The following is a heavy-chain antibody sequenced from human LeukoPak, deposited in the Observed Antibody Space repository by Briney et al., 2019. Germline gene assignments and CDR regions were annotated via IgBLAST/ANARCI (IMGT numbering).Heavy chain of an antibody. CDR2: VYHSGSA. CDR1: GGSVSGNSPSSYY. CDR3: ASEIVGVNS. D-gene: IGHD1-26*01. J-gene: IGHJ4*02. V-gene: IGHV4-59*02. Sequence: SETLSLTCTVSGGSVSGNSPSSYYWSWLRQAPGRGLEYIGHVYHSGSANYGPSLRGRVTISLDTSKNQFSLEVTALTAADTAVYYCASEIVGVNSWGQGSLVTVSS.